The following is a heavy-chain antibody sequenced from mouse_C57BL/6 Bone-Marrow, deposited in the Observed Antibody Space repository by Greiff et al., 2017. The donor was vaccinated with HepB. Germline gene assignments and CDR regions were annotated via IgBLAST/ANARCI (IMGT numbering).Heavy chain of an antibody. Sequence: DVKLVESGGGLVKPGGSLKLSCAASGFTFSSYAMSWVRQTPEKRLEWVATISDGGSYTYYPDNVKGRFTISRDNAKNNLYLQMSHLKSEDTAMYYCARDSGSSYGWFAYWGQGTLVTVSA. J-gene: IGHJ3*01. D-gene: IGHD1-1*01. V-gene: IGHV5-4*01. CDR1: GFTFSSYA. CDR3: ARDSGSSYGWFAY. CDR2: ISDGGSYT.